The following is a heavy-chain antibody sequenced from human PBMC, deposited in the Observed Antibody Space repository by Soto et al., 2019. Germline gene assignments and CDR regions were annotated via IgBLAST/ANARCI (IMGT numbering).Heavy chain of an antibody. J-gene: IGHJ5*02. V-gene: IGHV4-39*01. CDR2: IYYSGST. CDR3: ARHQTRSSSSPTVGYNWFDP. D-gene: IGHD6-6*01. CDR1: GGSISSSSYY. Sequence: SETLSLTCTVSGGSISSSSYYWGWIRQPPGKGLEWIGSIYYSGSTYYNPSLKSRVTISVDTSKNQFSLKLSSVTAADTAVYYCARHQTRSSSSPTVGYNWFDPWGQGTLVTVSS.